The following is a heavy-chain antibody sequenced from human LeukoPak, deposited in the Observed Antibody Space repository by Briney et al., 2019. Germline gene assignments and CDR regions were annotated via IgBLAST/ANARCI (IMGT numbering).Heavy chain of an antibody. Sequence: GSLRLSCAASGFTFSSYGMHWVRQAPGKGLEWVAFIRYDGSNKYYADSVKGRFTISRDNSKNTLYLQMNSLRAEDTAVYYCAKDRHSSSSRGAFDIWGQGTMVTVSS. D-gene: IGHD6-6*01. CDR1: GFTFSSYG. CDR2: IRYDGSNK. J-gene: IGHJ3*02. V-gene: IGHV3-30*02. CDR3: AKDRHSSSSRGAFDI.